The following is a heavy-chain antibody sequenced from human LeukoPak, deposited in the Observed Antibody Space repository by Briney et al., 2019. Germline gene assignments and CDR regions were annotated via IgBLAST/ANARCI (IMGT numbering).Heavy chain of an antibody. CDR3: ARGLMVFDY. V-gene: IGHV4-59*01. CDR2: LSYSGST. Sequence: SETLSLTCTVSGGSISSYYWNWIRQPPGKGLEWIGYLSYSGSTNYNPSLKSRVTISVDTSKNQFSLKLSSVTAADTAVYYCARGLMVFDYWGQGTLVTVSS. CDR1: GGSISSYY. D-gene: IGHD3-10*01. J-gene: IGHJ4*02.